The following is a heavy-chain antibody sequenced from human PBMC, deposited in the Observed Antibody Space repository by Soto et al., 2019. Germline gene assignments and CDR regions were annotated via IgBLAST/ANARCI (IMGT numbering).Heavy chain of an antibody. Sequence: QVQLVQSGAEVKKVGSSVKVSCKASGGTFGRFLFAGLRRAPGLGFGWMGQIIPIFGTISHAQNFQGRITITADESTSTAYMELSSLRSDDTAGYYCARPRTVAATKGYDYWGQGTLVTVSS. J-gene: IGHJ4*02. CDR3: ARPRTVAATKGYDY. D-gene: IGHD4-4*01. CDR2: IIPIFGTI. CDR1: GGTFGRFL. V-gene: IGHV1-69*01.